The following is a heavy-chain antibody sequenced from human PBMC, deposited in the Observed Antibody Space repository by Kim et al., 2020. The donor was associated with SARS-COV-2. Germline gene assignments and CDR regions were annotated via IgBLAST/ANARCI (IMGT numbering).Heavy chain of an antibody. V-gene: IGHV3-53*04. CDR2: IYSGGST. CDR3: ARGGGAGAIYYYYYGMDV. Sequence: GGSLRLSCAASGFTVSSNYMSWVRQAPGKGLEWVSIIYSGGSTYYADSVKGRFTISRHNSKNTLYLQMNSLRAEDTAVYYCARGGGAGAIYYYYYGMDVWGRGTTVTVSS. CDR1: GFTVSSNY. D-gene: IGHD1-26*01. J-gene: IGHJ6*02.